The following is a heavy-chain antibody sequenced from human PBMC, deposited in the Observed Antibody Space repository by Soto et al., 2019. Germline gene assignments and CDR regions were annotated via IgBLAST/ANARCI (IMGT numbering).Heavy chain of an antibody. J-gene: IGHJ4*02. Sequence: AGGSLRLSCAASGFTFSSYAMHWVRQAPGKGLEWVAVISYDGSNKYYADSVKGRFTISRDNSKNTLYLQMNSLRAEDTAVYYCARDFRTVTTGRRDYWGQGTLVTVSS. D-gene: IGHD4-17*01. CDR1: GFTFSSYA. V-gene: IGHV3-30-3*01. CDR3: ARDFRTVTTGRRDY. CDR2: ISYDGSNK.